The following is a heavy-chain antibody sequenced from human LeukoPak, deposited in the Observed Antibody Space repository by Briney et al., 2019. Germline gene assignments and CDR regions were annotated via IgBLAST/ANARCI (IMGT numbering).Heavy chain of an antibody. CDR2: NYWNDDK. V-gene: IGHV2-5*01. CDR3: AHSLYDSSGYYYFDY. CDR1: GFSLSTSGVA. J-gene: IGHJ4*02. Sequence: SGPTLVNATQTLTLTGTFSGFSLSTSGVAVGWIRQPPGKALEWLALNYWNDDKRYSPSLKSRLTITKDTSKYRVVLTMTNMDPVDTATYYCAHSLYDSSGYYYFDYWGQGTLVTVSS. D-gene: IGHD3-22*01.